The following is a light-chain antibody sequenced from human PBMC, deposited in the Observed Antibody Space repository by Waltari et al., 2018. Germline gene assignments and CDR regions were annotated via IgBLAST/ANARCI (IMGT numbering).Light chain of an antibody. V-gene: IGLV1-44*01. CDR1: SSHIGRNT. CDR2: IDD. J-gene: IGLJ3*02. CDR3: ATWDDSLNGWV. Sequence: QSVLTQPPSASGTPGQRVTISFSGSSSHIGRNTVNWYQQLPGTAPKLLIYIDDQRPSGVPDRFSGSKSGTSASLAISGLQSEDEADYHCATWDDSLNGWVFGGGTKLTVL.